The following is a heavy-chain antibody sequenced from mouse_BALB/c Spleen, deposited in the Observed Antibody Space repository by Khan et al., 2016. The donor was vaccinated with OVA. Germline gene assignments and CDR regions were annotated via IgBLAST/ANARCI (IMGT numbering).Heavy chain of an antibody. CDR2: IDPANGNT. V-gene: IGHV14-3*02. D-gene: IGHD4-1*01. J-gene: IGHJ3*01. Sequence: VRLQQSGAELVKPRASVKLSCSASGFNIKDTYMHWVKQRPEQGLDWIGRIDPANGNTKYDPKFQGKATLTADTSSNTAYLQVSSLTSEDTAVYYCARDYWDVFAYWGQGTLVTVSA. CDR3: ARDYWDVFAY. CDR1: GFNIKDTY.